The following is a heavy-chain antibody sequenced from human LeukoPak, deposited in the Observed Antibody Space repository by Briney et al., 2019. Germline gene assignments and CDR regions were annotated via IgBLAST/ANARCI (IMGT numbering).Heavy chain of an antibody. D-gene: IGHD1-26*01. J-gene: IGHJ4*02. CDR1: GFTFSSYG. Sequence: PGRSLRLSCVASGFTFSSYGMHWVRQAPGKGLEWVAVIWYDGSNKYYADSVKGRFTISRDNSKNTLYLQMNSLRAEDTAVYYCARDTWELLGLDYWGQGTLVTVSS. CDR2: IWYDGSNK. CDR3: ARDTWELLGLDY. V-gene: IGHV3-33*01.